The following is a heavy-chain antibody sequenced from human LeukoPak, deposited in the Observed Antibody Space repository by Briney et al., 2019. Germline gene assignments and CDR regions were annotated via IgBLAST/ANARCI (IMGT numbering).Heavy chain of an antibody. Sequence: PSETLSLTCTVSGGSISSYYWSWIRQPPGKGLEWIGYIYYSGSTNYNPSLKSRVTISVDTSKNQFSLKLSSVTAADTAVYYCARRSTTVTLRDAFDVWGQGKMVTVSS. J-gene: IGHJ3*01. V-gene: IGHV4-59*01. CDR1: GGSISSYY. CDR2: IYYSGST. CDR3: ARRSTTVTLRDAFDV. D-gene: IGHD4-17*01.